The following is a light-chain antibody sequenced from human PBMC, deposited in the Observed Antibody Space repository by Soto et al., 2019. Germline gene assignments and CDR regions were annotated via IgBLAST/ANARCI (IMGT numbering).Light chain of an antibody. CDR1: QTVSRF. J-gene: IGKJ4*01. Sequence: ETVLTQSPATLSLSPGERATLSCRASQTVSRFLAWYQQKPGQAPRLLIYRVSNRATGAPARFSGSGSGTDFALSISSLEPEDSAVYYCQQRFTWPLTFGGGTKV. CDR2: RVS. V-gene: IGKV3-11*01. CDR3: QQRFTWPLT.